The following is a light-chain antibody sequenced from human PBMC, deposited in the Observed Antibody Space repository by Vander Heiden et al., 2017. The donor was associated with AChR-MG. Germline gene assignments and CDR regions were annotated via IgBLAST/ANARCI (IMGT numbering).Light chain of an antibody. CDR3: SSYTNANTRV. CDR1: SSDIGGYNY. V-gene: IGLV2-14*03. Sequence: SALTQPASVSGSPGQSITISCTGTSSDIGGYNYVSWYQHHPGNAPKLIIYDVSSRPSGVSNRFSGSKSGNTASLTISGLQAEDEAAYYCSSYTNANTRVFGGGTKVTVL. CDR2: DVS. J-gene: IGLJ2*01.